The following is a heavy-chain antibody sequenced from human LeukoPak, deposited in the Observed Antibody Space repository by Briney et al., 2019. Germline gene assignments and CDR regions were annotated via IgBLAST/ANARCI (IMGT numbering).Heavy chain of an antibody. V-gene: IGHV3-30-3*01. J-gene: IGHJ4*02. Sequence: GGSLRLSCAASGFTFSSYAMHWVRQAPGKGLEWVALISHDGSRKYYADSVKGRLTISRDNSKNTLHLQMHSLRAEDTAVFYWARGFNFTSSTFPGTLNSWGQGTLVTVPS. CDR3: ARGFNFTSSTFPGTLNS. D-gene: IGHD2/OR15-2a*01. CDR2: ISHDGSRK. CDR1: GFTFSSYA.